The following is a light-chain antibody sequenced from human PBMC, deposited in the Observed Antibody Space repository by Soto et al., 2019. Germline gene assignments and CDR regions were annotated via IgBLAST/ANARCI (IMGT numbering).Light chain of an antibody. V-gene: IGKV1-5*01. Sequence: DIQMTQSPSTLSASVRDRVTITCRASQSISSWLAWYQQKPGKAPKLLIYDASSLESGVPSRFSGSGSGTEFTLTISSLQPDDFATYYCQQYNSYSPVTFGQGTKV. J-gene: IGKJ1*01. CDR2: DAS. CDR1: QSISSW. CDR3: QQYNSYSPVT.